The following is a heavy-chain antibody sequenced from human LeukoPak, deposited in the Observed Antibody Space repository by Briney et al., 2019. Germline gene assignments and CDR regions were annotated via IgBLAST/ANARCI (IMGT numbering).Heavy chain of an antibody. D-gene: IGHD3-10*01. J-gene: IGHJ6*03. CDR1: GFTLSSYA. V-gene: IGHV3-23*01. Sequence: GGSLRLSCAASGFTLSSYAMSWVRQAPGKGREWVSSISASVGSTNYADSVKGRFTISRDNSKNTVYLQMNSLRAEDTAVYYCAKVMKGSERLTMVRGVIIKTAGLYYMDVWGKGTTVTVSS. CDR2: ISASVGST. CDR3: AKVMKGSERLTMVRGVIIKTAGLYYMDV.